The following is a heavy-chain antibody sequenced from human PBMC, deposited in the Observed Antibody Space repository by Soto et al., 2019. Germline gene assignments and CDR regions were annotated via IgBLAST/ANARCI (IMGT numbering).Heavy chain of an antibody. CDR3: VRELGLAY. J-gene: IGHJ4*02. CDR2: INKDGSQK. CDR1: GFTLSNYW. Sequence: VGSLRLSCAASGFTLSNYWMTWVRQAPGKGLEWVANINKDGSQKNYVDSVKGRFTIARDNGQNSLSLQINSLRVEDTAVYYCVRELGLAYWGQGALVPVSS. D-gene: IGHD7-27*01. V-gene: IGHV3-7*03.